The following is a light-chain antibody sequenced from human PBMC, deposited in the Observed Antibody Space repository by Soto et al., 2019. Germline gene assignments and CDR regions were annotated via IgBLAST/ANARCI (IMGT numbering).Light chain of an antibody. CDR1: SSDIGGSNY. Sequence: QSALTQPASVSGSPGQSITISCTGTSSDIGGSNYVSWYQQHPGKAPKLIIYEVTNRPSGVSDRFSGSKSDNTASLTISGLQAEDEADYYCSSYTSSGTGVFGGGTKLTVL. V-gene: IGLV2-14*01. CDR2: EVT. CDR3: SSYTSSGTGV. J-gene: IGLJ3*02.